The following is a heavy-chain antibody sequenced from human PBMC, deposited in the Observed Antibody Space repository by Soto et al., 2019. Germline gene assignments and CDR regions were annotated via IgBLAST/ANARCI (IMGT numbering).Heavy chain of an antibody. J-gene: IGHJ4*02. CDR1: GFTFSSYS. V-gene: IGHV3-48*01. CDR3: AREFDGSSWYVYGY. Sequence: EVQLVESGGGLVQPGGSLRLSCEASGFTFSSYSMNWVRQAPGKGLEWVSYISSSSSTIYYADSVKGRFTISRDNAKKSLYLQMNSLRAEDTAVYYCAREFDGSSWYVYGYWGQGTLVTVSS. D-gene: IGHD6-13*01. CDR2: ISSSSSTI.